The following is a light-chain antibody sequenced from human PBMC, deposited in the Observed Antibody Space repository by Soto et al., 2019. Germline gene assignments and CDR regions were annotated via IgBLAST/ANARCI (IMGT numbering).Light chain of an antibody. V-gene: IGKV3-15*01. CDR1: QSVSSN. Sequence: EIVMTQSPATLSVSPGERATLSCRASQSVSSNLAWYQQKPGQAPRLLIYDAATRATGIPDRFSGSGSGTEFTLTISSLQSEDFAVYFCQQYDNWPPYTFGQGTNLEIK. J-gene: IGKJ2*01. CDR3: QQYDNWPPYT. CDR2: DAA.